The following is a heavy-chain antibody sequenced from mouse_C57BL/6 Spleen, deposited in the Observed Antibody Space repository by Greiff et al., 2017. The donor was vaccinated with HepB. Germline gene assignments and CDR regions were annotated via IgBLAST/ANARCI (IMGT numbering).Heavy chain of an antibody. Sequence: VQLQQSGAELVRPGASVTLSCKASGYTFTDYEMHWVKQTPVHGLEWIGAIDPETGGTAYNQKFKGKAILTADKSSSTAYMELRSLTSEDSAVYYCTRPFLYYGSSYGYFDVWGTGTTVTVSS. CDR1: GYTFTDYE. CDR2: IDPETGGT. D-gene: IGHD1-1*01. V-gene: IGHV1-15*01. J-gene: IGHJ1*03. CDR3: TRPFLYYGSSYGYFDV.